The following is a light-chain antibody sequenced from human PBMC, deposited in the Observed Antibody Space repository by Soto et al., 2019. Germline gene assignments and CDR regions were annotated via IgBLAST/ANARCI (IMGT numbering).Light chain of an antibody. CDR3: QQRSNWART. CDR1: QSVSSY. CDR2: DAS. Sequence: EIVLTQSPATLSLSPGERDTLSCRASQSVSSYLAWYQQKPGQAPRLLIYDASNRATGIPARFSGSGSGTEFTLTISSLEPEDFAVYYCQQRSNWARTFGQGTKVDIK. J-gene: IGKJ1*01. V-gene: IGKV3-11*01.